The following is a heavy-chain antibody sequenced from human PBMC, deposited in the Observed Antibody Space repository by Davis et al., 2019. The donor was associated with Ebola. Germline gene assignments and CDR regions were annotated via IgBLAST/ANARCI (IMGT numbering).Heavy chain of an antibody. CDR2: IYYSGST. V-gene: IGHV4-39*01. Sequence: MPSETLSLTCTVSGGSISSSSYYWGWIRQPPGKGLEWIGSIYYSGSTNYNPSLKSRVTISVDTSKNQFSLKLNSVTAADTAVYYCARHYSGLGQYDFWSGAQGGWFDPWGQGTLVTVSS. J-gene: IGHJ5*02. CDR3: ARHYSGLGQYDFWSGAQGGWFDP. CDR1: GGSISSSSYY. D-gene: IGHD3-3*01.